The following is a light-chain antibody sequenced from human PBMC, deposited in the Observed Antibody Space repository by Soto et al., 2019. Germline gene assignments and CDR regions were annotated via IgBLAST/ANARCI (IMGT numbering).Light chain of an antibody. V-gene: IGKV4-1*01. CDR2: WAS. CDR1: QSVLYSSNNKNY. CDR3: QQYYSTPWT. J-gene: IGKJ1*01. Sequence: DIVMTQSPDSLAVSLGERATLNCKSSQSVLYSSNNKNYLAWYQQKPGQPPKLLIYWASTRESGVPDRFSGSGSVTDFMLTISSLQAEDVAVYYCQQYYSTPWTCGQGTKVEIK.